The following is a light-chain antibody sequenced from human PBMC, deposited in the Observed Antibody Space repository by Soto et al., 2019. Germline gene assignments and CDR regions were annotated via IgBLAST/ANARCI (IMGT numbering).Light chain of an antibody. CDR1: SSNIGACYD. CDR3: QSQESSISDVV. CDR2: DNS. J-gene: IGLJ2*01. V-gene: IGLV1-40*01. Sequence: QAVVTQPPSVSGDPGQRVTISCTGTSSNIGACYDVHWYQQLPGTAPKLFLYDNSNRPSGVPDRYSGFKSDTSASLVIAGLQAEDEAEYYCQSQESSISDVVFGGGTKLTVL.